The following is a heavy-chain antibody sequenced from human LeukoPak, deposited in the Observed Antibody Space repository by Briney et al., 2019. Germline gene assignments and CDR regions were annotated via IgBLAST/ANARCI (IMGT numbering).Heavy chain of an antibody. Sequence: GASVKVSCKASGYTFTSYGISWVRQAPGQGLEWMGWISAYNGNTNYAQKLQGRVTMTTDTPTSTVYMELSSLRSEDTAVYYCARRNYYDSSGLEIDFDYWGQGTLVTVSS. D-gene: IGHD3-22*01. CDR2: ISAYNGNT. CDR3: ARRNYYDSSGLEIDFDY. CDR1: GYTFTSYG. J-gene: IGHJ4*02. V-gene: IGHV1-18*01.